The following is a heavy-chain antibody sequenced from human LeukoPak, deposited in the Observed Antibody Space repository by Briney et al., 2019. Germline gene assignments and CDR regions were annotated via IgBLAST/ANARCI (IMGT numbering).Heavy chain of an antibody. CDR2: INPNSGGT. D-gene: IGHD6-6*01. V-gene: IGHV1-2*02. Sequence: ASVKVSCKASGYTFTGYYMHWVRQAPGQGLEWMGWINPNSGGTNYAQKFQGRVTMTRDTSISTAYMELSRLRSDDTAVYYCARRHSIAARPGFDCWGQGTLVTVSS. CDR1: GYTFTGYY. CDR3: ARRHSIAARPGFDC. J-gene: IGHJ4*02.